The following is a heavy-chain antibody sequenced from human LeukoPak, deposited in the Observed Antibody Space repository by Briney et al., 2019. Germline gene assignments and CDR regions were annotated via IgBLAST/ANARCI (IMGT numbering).Heavy chain of an antibody. J-gene: IGHJ4*02. CDR2: INHSGST. CDR3: ASARSRRTSYFNY. Sequence: SETLSLACAVYGGSFSGYYWSWIRQPPGKGLEWIGEINHSGSTNYNPSLKSRVTISVDTSKNQFSLELSSVTAADTAVYYCASARSRRTSYFNYWGQGTLVTVSS. CDR1: GGSFSGYY. D-gene: IGHD1-14*01. V-gene: IGHV4-34*01.